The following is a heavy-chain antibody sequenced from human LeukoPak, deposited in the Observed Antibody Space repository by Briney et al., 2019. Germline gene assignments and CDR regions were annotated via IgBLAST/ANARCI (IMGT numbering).Heavy chain of an antibody. CDR2: ITNSGGST. J-gene: IGHJ4*02. D-gene: IGHD1-26*01. V-gene: IGHV3-23*01. Sequence: QPGGSVRLSCAASGFTFSSYAMAWVRQAPGKGLEYVSIITNSGGSTYYADSVKGRFTISRDNSKNTLYLQMNSLRAEDTAVYYCAKLPYSGSYYLNYWGQGTLVTVSS. CDR3: AKLPYSGSYYLNY. CDR1: GFTFSSYA.